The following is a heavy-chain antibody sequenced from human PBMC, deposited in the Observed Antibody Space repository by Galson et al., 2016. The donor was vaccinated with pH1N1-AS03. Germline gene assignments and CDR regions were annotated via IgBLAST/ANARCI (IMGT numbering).Heavy chain of an antibody. CDR3: ARAFEEYLLRDYSSVFDS. CDR2: IKNNNDNT. V-gene: IGHV1-18*01. CDR1: GYTFSNYS. J-gene: IGHJ4*02. D-gene: IGHD2/OR15-2a*01. Sequence: SVKVSCKASGYTFSNYSITWVRQAPGQGLQWMGWIKNNNDNTIYGQNFQGRVTLTTDPATNTAYIELKNLRSDDTGVYYCARAFEEYLLRDYSSVFDSWGQGTLVTVSS.